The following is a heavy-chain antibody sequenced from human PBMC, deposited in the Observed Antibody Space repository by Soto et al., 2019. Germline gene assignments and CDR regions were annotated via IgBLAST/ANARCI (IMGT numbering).Heavy chain of an antibody. CDR2: INSDGSNI. Sequence: LRLSCVGSGFTFTHYRIHWVRQAPGKGLEWVARINSDGSNINYADSVKGRFTISRDNSKNTVFLQMHSLTDDDSALYFCARAGDWNYVQDFWGQGTLVTVSS. J-gene: IGHJ4*02. CDR3: ARAGDWNYVQDF. CDR1: GFTFTHYR. D-gene: IGHD1-7*01. V-gene: IGHV3-74*01.